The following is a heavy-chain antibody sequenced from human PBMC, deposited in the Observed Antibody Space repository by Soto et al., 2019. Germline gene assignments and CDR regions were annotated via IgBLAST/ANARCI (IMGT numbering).Heavy chain of an antibody. CDR2: IVPVFGRP. Sequence: SVKVSCEACGCSFSNFGMSWVRQAPGQGLEWMGGIVPVFGRPNYAQRFRGRLTITADETTSTGYMELISLRSDDTAVYYCAREGSGYNFWGQGTQVTVSS. CDR3: AREGSGYNF. V-gene: IGHV1-69*13. J-gene: IGHJ4*02. D-gene: IGHD5-12*01. CDR1: GCSFSNFG.